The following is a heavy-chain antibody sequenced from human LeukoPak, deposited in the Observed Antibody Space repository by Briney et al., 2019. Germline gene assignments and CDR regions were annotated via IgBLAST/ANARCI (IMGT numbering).Heavy chain of an antibody. D-gene: IGHD4-17*01. J-gene: IGHJ4*02. Sequence: PGGCLRLPCAASGYTFSSYWMHWVRQAPGKGLVWVSRINSDGSSTSYADSVKGRFTISRDNAKNTLYLQMNSLRAEDTAVYYCARVPKKRDGDYGYWGQGTLVTVSS. V-gene: IGHV3-74*01. CDR2: INSDGSST. CDR1: GYTFSSYW. CDR3: ARVPKKRDGDYGY.